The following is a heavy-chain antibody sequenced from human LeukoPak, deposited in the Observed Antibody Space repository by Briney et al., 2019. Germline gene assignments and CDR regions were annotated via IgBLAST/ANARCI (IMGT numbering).Heavy chain of an antibody. CDR3: AKTPYSLDYFDY. CDR2: IRYDGSNK. D-gene: IGHD6-13*01. J-gene: IGHJ4*02. V-gene: IGHV3-30*02. CDR1: GFTFSSYG. Sequence: GESLKISCAASGFTFSSYGMHWVRQAPGKGLEWVAFIRYDGSNKYYADSVKGRFTISRDNSKNTLYLQMNSLRAEDTAVYCCAKTPYSLDYFDYWGQGTLVTVSS.